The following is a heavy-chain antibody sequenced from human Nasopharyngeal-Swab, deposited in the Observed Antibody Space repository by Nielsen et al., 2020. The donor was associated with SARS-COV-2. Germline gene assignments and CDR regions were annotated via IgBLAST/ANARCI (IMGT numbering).Heavy chain of an antibody. CDR1: GGSFSGYY. V-gene: IGHV4-34*01. J-gene: IGHJ4*02. Sequence: GSLRLSFGVYGGSFSGYYWVWIRQPPGKGLGWIGEINHSGSTNYNPSLKSRVTISVDTSKNQFSLKLSSVTAADTAVYYCARDDCSGGSCYNGPYYFDYWGQGTLVTVSS. CDR2: INHSGST. D-gene: IGHD2-15*01. CDR3: ARDDCSGGSCYNGPYYFDY.